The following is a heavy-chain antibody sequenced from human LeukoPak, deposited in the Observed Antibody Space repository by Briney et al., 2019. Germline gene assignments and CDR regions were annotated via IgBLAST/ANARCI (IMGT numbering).Heavy chain of an antibody. CDR1: GFTFSSYA. V-gene: IGHV3-23*01. D-gene: IGHD3-3*01. J-gene: IGHJ4*02. Sequence: GGSLRLSCAASGFTFSSYAMSWVRQAPGEGLEWVSAISGSGGSTYYADSVKGRLTISRDNSKNTLYLQMNSLRAEDTAVYYCAKGPAQHYDFWSSNYFDYWGQGTLVTVSS. CDR3: AKGPAQHYDFWSSNYFDY. CDR2: ISGSGGST.